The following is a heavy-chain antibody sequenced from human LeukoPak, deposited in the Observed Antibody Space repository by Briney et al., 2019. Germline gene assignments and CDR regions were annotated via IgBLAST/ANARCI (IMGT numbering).Heavy chain of an antibody. CDR3: ARQQLHYYYCMDV. J-gene: IGHJ6*03. CDR2: IYYSGST. D-gene: IGHD6-13*01. V-gene: IGHV4-59*01. Sequence: SETLSLTCTVSGGSISSYYWSWIRQPPGKGLEWTGYIYYSGSTNYNPSLKSRVTISVDTSKNQFSLKLSSVTAADTAVYYCARQQLHYYYCMDVWGKGTTVTVSS. CDR1: GGSISSYY.